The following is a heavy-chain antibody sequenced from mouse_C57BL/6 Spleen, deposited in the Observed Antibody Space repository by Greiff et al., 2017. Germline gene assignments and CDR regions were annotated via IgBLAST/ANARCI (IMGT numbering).Heavy chain of an antibody. J-gene: IGHJ4*01. V-gene: IGHV1-52*01. CDR2: IDPSDSET. CDR1: GYTFTSYW. Sequence: QVQLQQSGAELVRPGSSVKLSCKASGYTFTSYWMHWVKQRPIQGLEWIGNIDPSDSETHYNQKFKDKATLTVDKSSSTAYMQLSSLTSEDSAVYYCASECYYAMDYWGQGTSVTVSS. CDR3: ASECYYAMDY.